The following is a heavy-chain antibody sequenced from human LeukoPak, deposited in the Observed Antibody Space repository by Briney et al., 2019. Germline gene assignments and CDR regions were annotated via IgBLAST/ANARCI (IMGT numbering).Heavy chain of an antibody. V-gene: IGHV3-7*01. D-gene: IGHD6-13*01. CDR3: ARVRQQLVRLLGRDTTYYYYYYMDV. Sequence: GSLRLSCAASGFPFSSYWMSWVRQAPGKGLEWVANIKQDGSEKYYVDSVKGRFTISRDNAKNSLYLQMNSLRAEDTAVYYCARVRQQLVRLLGRDTTYYYYYYMDVWGKGTTVTVSS. CDR1: GFPFSSYW. J-gene: IGHJ6*03. CDR2: IKQDGSEK.